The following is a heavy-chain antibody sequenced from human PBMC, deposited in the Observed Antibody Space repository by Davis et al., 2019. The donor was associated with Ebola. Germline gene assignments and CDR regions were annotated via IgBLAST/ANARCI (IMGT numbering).Heavy chain of an antibody. CDR2: IWYDGSNK. CDR1: AFIFSNYG. V-gene: IGHV3-33*08. CDR3: ARDLKFSDYGDYYYYGMDV. Sequence: GESLKISCAASAFIFSNYGMHWVRQAPGKGLEWVAVIWYDGSNKYYADSVKGRFTISRDNSKNTLYLQMNSLRAEDTAVYYCARDLKFSDYGDYYYYGMDVWGQGTTVTVSS. D-gene: IGHD4-17*01. J-gene: IGHJ6*02.